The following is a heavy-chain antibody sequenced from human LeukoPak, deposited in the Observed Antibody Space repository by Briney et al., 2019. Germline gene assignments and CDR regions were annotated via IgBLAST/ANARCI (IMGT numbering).Heavy chain of an antibody. CDR2: ISAYNGNT. J-gene: IGHJ6*03. Sequence: GSSVNVSCMASGYTFTSYGISWVRQAPGEGLEGMGWISAYNGNTNYAQKLQGRVTMTTDTSTSTAYMELSRLRSDDTAVYYCARVLSGYNLNYYYYYMGVWGKGTTVTISS. D-gene: IGHD1-1*01. V-gene: IGHV1-18*01. CDR1: GYTFTSYG. CDR3: ARVLSGYNLNYYYYYMGV.